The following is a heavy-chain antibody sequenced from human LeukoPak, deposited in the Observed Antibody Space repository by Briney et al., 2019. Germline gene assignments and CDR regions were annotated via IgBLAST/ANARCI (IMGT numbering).Heavy chain of an antibody. CDR1: GFIFSSYE. D-gene: IGHD2-2*01. CDR3: ARKYCSSISCLFDY. V-gene: IGHV3-48*03. Sequence: GGSLRLSCAASGFIFSSYEMNWVRQAPGKGLEWVSYISSSGSAIYYADSVKGRFTISRDNAKNSLYLQMNSLRAEDTAVYYCARKYCSSISCLFDYWGQGTLVTVSS. CDR2: ISSSGSAI. J-gene: IGHJ4*02.